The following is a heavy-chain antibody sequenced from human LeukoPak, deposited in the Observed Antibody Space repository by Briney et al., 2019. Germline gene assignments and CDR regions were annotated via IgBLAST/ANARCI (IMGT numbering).Heavy chain of an antibody. J-gene: IGHJ6*03. V-gene: IGHV1-8*03. CDR3: ARAGSSWYYYYYYYMDV. CDR1: GYTFTSYD. Sequence: GAPVKVSCKASGYTFTSYDINWVRQATGQGLEWMGWMNPNSGNTGYAQKFQGRVTITRNTSISTAYMELSSLRSEDTAVYYCARAGSSWYYYYYYYMDVWGKGTTVTVSS. D-gene: IGHD6-13*01. CDR2: MNPNSGNT.